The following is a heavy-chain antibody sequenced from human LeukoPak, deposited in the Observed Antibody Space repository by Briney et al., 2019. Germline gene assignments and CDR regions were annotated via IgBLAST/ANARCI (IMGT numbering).Heavy chain of an antibody. CDR2: INPNSGGA. D-gene: IGHD2-2*01. CDR3: ARDIVVVPAANDLAAFDI. CDR1: GYTFTGYY. J-gene: IGHJ3*02. Sequence: ASVKVSCKASGYTFTGYYMHWVRQAPGQGLEWMGWINPNSGGANYAQKFQGRVTMTRDTSISTAYMELSRLRSDDTAVYHCARDIVVVPAANDLAAFDIWGQGTMVTVSS. V-gene: IGHV1-2*02.